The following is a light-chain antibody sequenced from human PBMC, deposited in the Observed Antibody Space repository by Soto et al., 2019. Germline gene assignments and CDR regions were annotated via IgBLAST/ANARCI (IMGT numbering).Light chain of an antibody. CDR2: NNA. CDR3: EAWDDSLYGAV. V-gene: IGLV1-44*01. Sequence: QSVLTQPPSASGTPGQRVTISCSGSSSNIGANPINWYQQLPGTAPKLLIYNNAQRPSGVPDRFSASKSGTSASLAISGLQSDDEADYYCEAWDDSLYGAVLGGGTKLTVL. CDR1: SSNIGANP. J-gene: IGLJ2*01.